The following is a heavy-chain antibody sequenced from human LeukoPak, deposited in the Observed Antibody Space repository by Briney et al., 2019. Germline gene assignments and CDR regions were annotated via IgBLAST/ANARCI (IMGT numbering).Heavy chain of an antibody. D-gene: IGHD5-18*01. Sequence: PSETLSLTCAVYGGSFSGHYWSWIRQPPGKGLEWIGEINHSGSTNYNPSLKRRVTISVDTSKNQFSLKLSSVTAADTAVYYCARGVGYSYGLSPFDYWGQGTLVTVSS. CDR3: ARGVGYSYGLSPFDY. J-gene: IGHJ4*02. CDR1: GGSFSGHY. CDR2: INHSGST. V-gene: IGHV4-34*01.